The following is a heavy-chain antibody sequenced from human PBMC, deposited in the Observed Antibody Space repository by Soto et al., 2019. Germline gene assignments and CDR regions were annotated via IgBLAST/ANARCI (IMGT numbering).Heavy chain of an antibody. V-gene: IGHV3-21*06. Sequence: EVQLVESGGGLVKPGGSLRLSCAASGFTFTSYSMNWVRQAPGKGLEWVSSISSTTNYIYYGDSMKGRFTISRDNAKNSRYLEMNSLRAEDTAVYYCARESEDLTSNFDYWGQGTLVTVSS. J-gene: IGHJ4*02. CDR1: GFTFTSYS. CDR3: ARESEDLTSNFDY. CDR2: ISSTTNYI.